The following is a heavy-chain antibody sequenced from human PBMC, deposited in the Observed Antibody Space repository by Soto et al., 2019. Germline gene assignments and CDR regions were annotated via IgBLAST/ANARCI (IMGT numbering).Heavy chain of an antibody. V-gene: IGHV1-24*01. CDR2: FDPEDGET. CDR1: GYTLNELS. CDR3: ATGGPAGDFDY. Sequence: ASVKVSCKVSGYTLNELSMHCVRQAPGKGLEWMGGFDPEDGETVYAQKFQGRVTMTEDTSTDTANMELSSLRSEDTAVYYCATGGPAGDFDYWGQGTLVTVSS. D-gene: IGHD3-10*01. J-gene: IGHJ4*02.